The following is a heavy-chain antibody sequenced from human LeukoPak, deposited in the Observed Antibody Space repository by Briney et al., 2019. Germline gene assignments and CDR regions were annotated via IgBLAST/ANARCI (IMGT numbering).Heavy chain of an antibody. D-gene: IGHD3-10*01. J-gene: IGHJ4*02. CDR2: IKSKTDGGTT. CDR1: GFTFSNAW. V-gene: IGHV3-15*01. CDR3: TTVGAYGSGSELDY. Sequence: GGSLRLSCAASGFTFSNAWMSWVRQAPGKGLEWVGRIKSKTDGGTTDYAAPVKGRFTISRDDSKNTLYLQMNSLKTEGTAVYYCTTVGAYGSGSELDYWGQGTLVTVSS.